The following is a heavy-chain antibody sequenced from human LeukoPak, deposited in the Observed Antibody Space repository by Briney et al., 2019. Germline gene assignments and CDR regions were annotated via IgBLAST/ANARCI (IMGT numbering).Heavy chain of an antibody. Sequence: ASVKVSCKASGYTFTSYDINWARQATGQGLEWMGWMNPNSGNTGYAQKFQGRVTMTRNTSISTAYMELSSLRSEDTAVYYCATPTQLYYYYGMDVWGQGTTVTVSS. CDR3: ATPTQLYYYYGMDV. CDR1: GYTFTSYD. J-gene: IGHJ6*02. D-gene: IGHD1-1*01. CDR2: MNPNSGNT. V-gene: IGHV1-8*01.